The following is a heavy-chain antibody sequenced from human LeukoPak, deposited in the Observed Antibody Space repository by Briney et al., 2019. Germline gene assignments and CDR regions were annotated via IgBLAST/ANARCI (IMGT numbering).Heavy chain of an antibody. V-gene: IGHV4-30-2*01. CDR1: GGSISSGGYS. CDR2: IYHSGST. J-gene: IGHJ6*04. Sequence: PSQTLSLTCAVSGGSISSGGYSWSWLRPRPGKGLEGIGYIYHSGSTYYNPSLKSRVTISVDRSKNPFSLKLSSVTAADTAVYYCASTVTPDGMDVWGKGTTVTVSS. CDR3: ASTVTPDGMDV. D-gene: IGHD4-17*01.